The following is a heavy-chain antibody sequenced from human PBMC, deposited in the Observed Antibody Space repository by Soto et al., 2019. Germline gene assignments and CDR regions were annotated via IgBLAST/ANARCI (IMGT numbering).Heavy chain of an antibody. V-gene: IGHV1-69*01. Sequence: QVQVVQSGAEVKKPGSSVKVSCKASGGSFSKYGISWVRQAPGQGLEWMGGIIPMFGTPNYAQKFRGRVTINEDASTSTAYMGLSSLRSEDTAIYYCVRGTRDCSTISCYTPQGTFYYGMDVWGQGTTVTVSS. CDR2: IIPMFGTP. J-gene: IGHJ6*02. CDR3: VRGTRDCSTISCYTPQGTFYYGMDV. D-gene: IGHD2-2*02. CDR1: GGSFSKYG.